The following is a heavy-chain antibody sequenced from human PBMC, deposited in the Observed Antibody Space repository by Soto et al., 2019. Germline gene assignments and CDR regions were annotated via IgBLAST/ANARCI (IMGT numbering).Heavy chain of an antibody. CDR2: IWYDGSNK. J-gene: IGHJ4*02. CDR1: GFTFSSYG. CDR3: ARDQGRQWLVLYYFDY. Sequence: QVQLVESGGGVVQPGRSLRLSCAASGFTFSSYGMHWVRQAPGKGLEWVAVIWYDGSNKYYADSVKARFTISRDNSKNTLYLQMNSLRAEDTAVYYCARDQGRQWLVLYYFDYWGQGTLVTVSS. V-gene: IGHV3-33*01. D-gene: IGHD6-19*01.